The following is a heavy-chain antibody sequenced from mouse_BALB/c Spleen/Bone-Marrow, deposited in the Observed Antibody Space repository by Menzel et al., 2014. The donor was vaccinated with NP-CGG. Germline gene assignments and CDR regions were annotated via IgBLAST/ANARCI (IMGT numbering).Heavy chain of an antibody. CDR1: GYTFTSYW. Sequence: DLVKPGASVKLSCKASGYTFTSYWINWIKQRPGQGLEWIGRIAPGSGSSYYNEMFKGKATLTVDTSSSTAYIQLSSLSSVDSAVYFCARGGLHYFDYWGQGTTLTVSS. V-gene: IGHV1S41*01. CDR2: IAPGSGSS. CDR3: ARGGLHYFDY. J-gene: IGHJ2*01. D-gene: IGHD3-3*01.